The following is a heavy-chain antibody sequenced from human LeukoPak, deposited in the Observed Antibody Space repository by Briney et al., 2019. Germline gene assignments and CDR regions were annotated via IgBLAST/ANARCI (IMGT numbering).Heavy chain of an antibody. V-gene: IGHV4-39*01. Sequence: SETLSLTCTVSGGSIITRSFYWGWIRQPPGKGLEWIGSIYYSGSTYYNPSLKSRVTISVDTSKNQFSLKLSSVTAADTAVFYCARHDYSDDDPNCFDYWGQETMVTVSS. CDR2: IYYSGST. CDR3: ARHDYSDDDPNCFDY. D-gene: IGHD4-17*01. J-gene: IGHJ4*02. CDR1: GGSIITRSFY.